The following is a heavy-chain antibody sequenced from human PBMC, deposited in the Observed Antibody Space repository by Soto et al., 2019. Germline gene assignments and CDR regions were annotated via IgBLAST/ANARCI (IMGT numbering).Heavy chain of an antibody. CDR1: GASISSYF. V-gene: IGHV4-4*07. D-gene: IGHD2-21*02. CDR3: ARDKSAVVTAIHAFDI. CDR2: ISTSGTT. J-gene: IGHJ3*02. Sequence: PSETLSLTCTVSGASISSYFWPWIRQPAGKGLDWIGRISTSGTTNYNPSLKSRVTMSVDTSKNHFSLNLSSVTAADTAVYYCARDKSAVVTAIHAFDIWGQGTMVTVS.